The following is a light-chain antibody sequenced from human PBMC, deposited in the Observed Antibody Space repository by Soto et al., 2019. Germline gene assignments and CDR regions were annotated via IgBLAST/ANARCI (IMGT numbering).Light chain of an antibody. CDR3: ATWDDSLNGYV. Sequence: QSVLTQPPSASETPGQSVTIACSGSSSNIGSNTVNWYQQLPGTAPKLLMFGNNQRPSGVPDRFSGSKSGTSASLAISGLQSEDEADYFCATWDDSLNGYVFGTGTKVTVL. CDR1: SSNIGSNT. V-gene: IGLV1-44*01. J-gene: IGLJ1*01. CDR2: GNN.